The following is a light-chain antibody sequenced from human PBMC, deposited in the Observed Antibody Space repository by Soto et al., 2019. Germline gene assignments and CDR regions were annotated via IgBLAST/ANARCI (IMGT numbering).Light chain of an antibody. J-gene: IGKJ1*01. CDR2: GAS. CDR1: ETVATN. Sequence: VLTQSPSTLSVSTGERATLSCWASETVATNLAWYQQKPGQAPRLLISGASTRAAGISDRFRGSGSGTEFTLTISSLRSEDSAIYYCQQYFEWPPMTFGQGTKVDI. V-gene: IGKV3-15*01. CDR3: QQYFEWPPMT.